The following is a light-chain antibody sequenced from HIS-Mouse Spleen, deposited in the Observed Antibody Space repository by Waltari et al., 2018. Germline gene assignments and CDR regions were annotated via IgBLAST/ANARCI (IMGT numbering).Light chain of an antibody. CDR3: QKYNNWPLT. CDR2: GAS. V-gene: IGKV3-15*01. CDR1: QSVSSN. Sequence: EIVMTQSPATLSVSPGERATLSCRASQSVSSNLAWYQQKPGQAPRLLIYGASTRATGIPARFSGSGSGNEFTLTISSLQSEDFAVYYCQKYNNWPLTFGPGTKVDIK. J-gene: IGKJ3*01.